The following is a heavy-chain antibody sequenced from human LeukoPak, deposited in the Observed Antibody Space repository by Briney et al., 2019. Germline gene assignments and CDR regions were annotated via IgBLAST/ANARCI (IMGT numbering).Heavy chain of an antibody. CDR3: ARSKDILTGYCFDY. CDR1: GASISSSF. Sequence: SETLSLTCAVSGASISSSFWSWIRQPPGKGLEWIGYIYYSGSTNYNPSLKSRVTISVDTSKNQFSLKLSSVTAADTAVYYCARSKDILTGYCFDYWGQGTLVTVSS. D-gene: IGHD3-9*01. J-gene: IGHJ4*02. CDR2: IYYSGST. V-gene: IGHV4-59*01.